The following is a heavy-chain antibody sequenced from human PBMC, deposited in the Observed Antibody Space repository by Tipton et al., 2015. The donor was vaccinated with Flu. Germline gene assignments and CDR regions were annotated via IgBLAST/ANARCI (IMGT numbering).Heavy chain of an antibody. CDR1: GGPIGKYY. Sequence: TLSLTCTISGGPIGKYYWSWIRQPPGKGLEWIGYVYYTGSTTYNPSLRRRLSISLDTSKNQVPLKVSSVTAADTAVYFCARALYSSNWYGSVWLDASGQGTQAAVSS. CDR2: VYYTGST. D-gene: IGHD6-13*01. CDR3: ARALYSSNWYGSVWLDA. V-gene: IGHV4-59*01. J-gene: IGHJ5*02.